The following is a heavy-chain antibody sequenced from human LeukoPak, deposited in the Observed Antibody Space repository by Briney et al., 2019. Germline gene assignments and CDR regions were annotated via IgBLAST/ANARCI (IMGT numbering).Heavy chain of an antibody. D-gene: IGHD7-27*01. J-gene: IGHJ4*02. V-gene: IGHV3-21*01. CDR3: AIANGGLLDY. CDR2: ISSSSSYI. Sequence: GGSLRLSCAASGFTFSSYNMDWVRQAPGKGLEWVSSISSSSSYIYYADSVKGRFTISRDNAKNSLYLQMNSLRAEDTAVYYCAIANGGLLDYWGQGTLVTVSS. CDR1: GFTFSSYN.